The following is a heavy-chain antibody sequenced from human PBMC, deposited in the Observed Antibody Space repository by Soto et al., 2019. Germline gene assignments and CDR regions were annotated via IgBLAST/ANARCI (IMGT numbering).Heavy chain of an antibody. Sequence: GGSLRLSCAASGFTFSSYWMSWVRQAPGKGLEWVANMRQDGSEKYYVDSVKGRFTISRDNAKNSLYLQMNSLRAEDTAVYYCARILCSSTSCYTFDYWGQGTLVTVPQ. CDR3: ARILCSSTSCYTFDY. CDR2: MRQDGSEK. D-gene: IGHD2-2*02. CDR1: GFTFSSYW. J-gene: IGHJ4*02. V-gene: IGHV3-7*03.